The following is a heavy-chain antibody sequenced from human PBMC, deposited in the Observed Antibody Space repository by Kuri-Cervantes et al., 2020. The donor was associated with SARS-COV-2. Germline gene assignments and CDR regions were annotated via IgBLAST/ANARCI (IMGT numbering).Heavy chain of an antibody. V-gene: IGHV3-48*01. J-gene: IGHJ4*02. Sequence: GESLKISCAASGFTFSTYWMNWVRQAPGKGLEWVSYISYSSSTIHYADSVKGRFTISRDNAKNSLYLQMNDLRAEDTAVYYCARDRGPLAYWGQGTLVTVSS. CDR2: ISYSSSTI. CDR3: ARDRGPLAY. CDR1: GFTFSTYW. D-gene: IGHD3-10*01.